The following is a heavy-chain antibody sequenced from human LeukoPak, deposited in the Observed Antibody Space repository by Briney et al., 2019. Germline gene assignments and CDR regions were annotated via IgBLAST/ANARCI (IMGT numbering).Heavy chain of an antibody. Sequence: SETLSLTCAVYGGSFSGYYWSWSRQPPGKVLEWIGEINHSGSTNYNPSLKSRVTISVDTSKNQFSLKLSSVTAADTAVYYCARDSSSRLELLPSNWFDPWGQGTLVTVSS. CDR1: GGSFSGYY. J-gene: IGHJ5*02. D-gene: IGHD6-13*01. CDR3: ARDSSSRLELLPSNWFDP. CDR2: INHSGST. V-gene: IGHV4-34*01.